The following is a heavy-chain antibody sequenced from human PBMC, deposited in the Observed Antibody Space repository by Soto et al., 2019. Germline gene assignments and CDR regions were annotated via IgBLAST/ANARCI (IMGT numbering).Heavy chain of an antibody. CDR3: ARKVIVVIPGSGDWFDP. J-gene: IGHJ5*02. CDR2: IYHSGST. V-gene: IGHV4-4*02. D-gene: IGHD3-22*01. Sequence: SETLSLTCAVSGGSISSSNWWSWVRQPPGKGLEWIGEIYHSGSTNYNPSLKSRVTISVDKSKNQFSLKLSSVTAADTAMYYCARKVIVVIPGSGDWFDPWGQGTLVTVSS. CDR1: GGSISSSNW.